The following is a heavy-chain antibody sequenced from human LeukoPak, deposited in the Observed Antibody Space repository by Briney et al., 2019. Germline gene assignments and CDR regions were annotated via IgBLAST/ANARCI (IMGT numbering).Heavy chain of an antibody. CDR1: GFTFSSYG. Sequence: GGSLRLSCAASGFTFSSYGMLWVRQAPGKGLEWVAIIWYDGSNKYYADSVKGRFTISRDNSKNTLYLQMNSLRAEDTAVYYCARVLFYDSSGYPGYYYYGMDVWGQGTTVTVSS. D-gene: IGHD3-22*01. CDR2: IWYDGSNK. J-gene: IGHJ6*02. V-gene: IGHV3-33*01. CDR3: ARVLFYDSSGYPGYYYYGMDV.